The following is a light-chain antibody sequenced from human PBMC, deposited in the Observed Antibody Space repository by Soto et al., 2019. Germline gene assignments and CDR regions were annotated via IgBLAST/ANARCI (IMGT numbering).Light chain of an antibody. CDR1: RDISSW. CDR3: QQGLSFPLT. Sequence: DIQMTQSPSSMSASIGDRVTITCRASRDISSWLAWYQQKPGKAPKLLIYGTSSLESGVPSRFSGSGSGTDFTLIISSLQPEDYATYYCQQGLSFPLTFGGGTNVEIK. J-gene: IGKJ4*01. V-gene: IGKV1-12*01. CDR2: GTS.